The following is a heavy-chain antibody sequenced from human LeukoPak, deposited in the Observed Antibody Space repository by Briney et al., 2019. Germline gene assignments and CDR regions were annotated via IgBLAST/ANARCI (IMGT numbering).Heavy chain of an antibody. J-gene: IGHJ4*02. CDR1: GFTFSSYA. V-gene: IGHV3-23*01. CDR2: ISGSGGST. D-gene: IGHD2-8*01. Sequence: GGSLRLSCAASGFTFSSYAMSWVRQAPGKGLEWVSAISGSGGSTYYADSVKGRFTISRDNSKNTLYLQMNGLRAEDTAVYYCAKIYCTNGVCPQYFDYWGQGTLVTVSS. CDR3: AKIYCTNGVCPQYFDY.